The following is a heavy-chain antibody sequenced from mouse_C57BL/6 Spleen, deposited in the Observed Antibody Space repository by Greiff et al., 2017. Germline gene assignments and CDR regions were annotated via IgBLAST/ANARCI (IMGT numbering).Heavy chain of an antibody. J-gene: IGHJ4*01. Sequence: QVQLQQPGAELVMPGASVKLSCKASGYTFTSYWMHWVKQRPGQGLEWIGEIDPSDSYTNYNQKFKGKSTLTVDQSSSTAYMQLSSLTSEYSAVYNWTRGGSGSSPRRMDYWGQGTSVTVSS. V-gene: IGHV1-69*01. CDR2: IDPSDSYT. CDR3: TRGGSGSSPRRMDY. CDR1: GYTFTSYW. D-gene: IGHD1-1*01.